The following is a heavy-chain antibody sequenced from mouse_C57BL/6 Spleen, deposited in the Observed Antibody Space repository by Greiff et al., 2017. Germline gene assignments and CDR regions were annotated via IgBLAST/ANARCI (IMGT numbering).Heavy chain of an antibody. D-gene: IGHD2-3*01. CDR1: GFSLTSYG. J-gene: IGHJ3*01. V-gene: IGHV2-2*01. Sequence: VQLQESGPGLVQPSQRLSITCTVSGFSLTSYGVHWVRQSPGKGLEWLGVIWSGGSTDYNAAFISRLSISKDNSKSQVFFKMNSLQADDTAIYYCARKGNDGYPSFAYWGQGTLVTVSA. CDR3: ARKGNDGYPSFAY. CDR2: IWSGGST.